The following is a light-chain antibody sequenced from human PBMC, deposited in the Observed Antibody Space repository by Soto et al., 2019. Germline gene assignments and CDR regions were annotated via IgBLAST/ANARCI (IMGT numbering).Light chain of an antibody. CDR1: QSVSSSY. CDR2: GAS. CDR3: QQYGGSPGT. V-gene: IGKV3-20*01. Sequence: EIVLTQSPGTLSLSRGERATLSCRASQSVSSSYLAWYQQKPGQAPRRLIYGASSRATGIPDRFSGSGSETDFTLTINRLETEDFAVYSCQQYGGSPGTFGQGTKVEIE. J-gene: IGKJ1*01.